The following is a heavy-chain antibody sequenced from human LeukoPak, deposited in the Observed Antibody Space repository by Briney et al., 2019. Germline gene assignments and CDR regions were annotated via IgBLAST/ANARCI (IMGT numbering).Heavy chain of an antibody. CDR2: IYYSGST. V-gene: IGHV4-59*11. J-gene: IGHJ5*02. CDR1: GGSISSHY. Sequence: KPSETLSLTCTVSGGSISSHYWSWIRQPPGKGLEWIGYIYYSGSTNYNPSLKSRVTISVDTSKNQFSLKLSSVTAADTAVYYCARGHCSSTSCSRNWFDPWGQGTLVTVSS. D-gene: IGHD2-2*01. CDR3: ARGHCSSTSCSRNWFDP.